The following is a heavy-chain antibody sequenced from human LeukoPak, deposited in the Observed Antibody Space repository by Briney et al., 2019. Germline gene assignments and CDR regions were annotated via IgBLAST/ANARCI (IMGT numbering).Heavy chain of an antibody. J-gene: IGHJ6*02. CDR3: TKDYCGKFCSAV. CDR2: ITKSGDST. D-gene: IGHD3-9*01. Sequence: GGSLRLSCAASGFTFSAFGMNWVRQDPGKGLEWVSTITKSGDSTYYVDSVKGRFTISRDNSKNTLYLQMNSLRAEDTAKYYCTKDYCGKFCSAVWGQGTTVTVSS. V-gene: IGHV3-23*01. CDR1: GFTFSAFG.